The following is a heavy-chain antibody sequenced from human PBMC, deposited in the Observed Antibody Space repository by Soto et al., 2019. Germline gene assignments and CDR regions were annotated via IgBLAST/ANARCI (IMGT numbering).Heavy chain of an antibody. CDR3: ARGLITGSHYSGGWYYFDS. CDR2: INHSGSA. V-gene: IGHV4-34*01. J-gene: IGHJ4*02. D-gene: IGHD6-19*01. Sequence: SETLSLTCTVSGGSISSYYWTWIRQTPGKGLQWIGQINHSGSASYNPSLKSRVTISVHTSNSQFSLELSSVTAADTAVYYCARGLITGSHYSGGWYYFDSWGQGTQVTV. CDR1: GGSISSYY.